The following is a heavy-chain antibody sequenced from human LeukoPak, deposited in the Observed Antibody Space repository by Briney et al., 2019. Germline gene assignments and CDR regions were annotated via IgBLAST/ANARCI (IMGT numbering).Heavy chain of an antibody. Sequence: SETLSLSCTVSGGPIGSSSYYWSWIRQPPGKGMEWIGEINHSGSTNYNPSLKNRVTISVDTSKNQFSLKLSSVTAADTAVYDCARRRGYSYGYRYWGQGTLVTVSS. CDR3: ARRRGYSYGYRY. CDR1: GGPIGSSSYY. CDR2: INHSGST. J-gene: IGHJ4*02. D-gene: IGHD5-18*01. V-gene: IGHV4-39*07.